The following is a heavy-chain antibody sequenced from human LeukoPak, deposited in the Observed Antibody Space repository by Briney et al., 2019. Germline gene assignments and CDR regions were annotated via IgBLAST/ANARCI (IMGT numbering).Heavy chain of an antibody. J-gene: IGHJ4*02. D-gene: IGHD3-22*01. CDR3: AREGYYDSSGYPTHPFDY. CDR2: ISYDGSNK. CDR1: GFTFSSYA. V-gene: IGHV3-30*04. Sequence: AGGSLRLSCAASGFTFSSYAMHWVRQAPGKGLEWVAVISYDGSNKYYADSVKGRFTISRDNSKNTLYLQMNSLRAEDTAVYYCAREGYYDSSGYPTHPFDYWGQGTLVTVSS.